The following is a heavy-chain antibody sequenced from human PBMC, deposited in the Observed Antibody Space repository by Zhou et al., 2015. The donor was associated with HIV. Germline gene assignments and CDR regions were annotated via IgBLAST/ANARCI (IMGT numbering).Heavy chain of an antibody. CDR1: GFTFSVYW. V-gene: IGHV3-74*02. J-gene: IGHJ5*02. Sequence: LVESGGDLVQPGGSLRLSCAGSGFTFSVYWMHWVRQVPGKGPTWVSRIDQDGGSTIYADSVRGRFTISRDNAANTLYLQMNSLTVEDMGVYYCARARLPGRQFDWVLSPFVHWGREPKSPSP. CDR3: ARARLPGRQFDWVLSPFVH. D-gene: IGHD3-9*01. CDR2: IDQDGGST.